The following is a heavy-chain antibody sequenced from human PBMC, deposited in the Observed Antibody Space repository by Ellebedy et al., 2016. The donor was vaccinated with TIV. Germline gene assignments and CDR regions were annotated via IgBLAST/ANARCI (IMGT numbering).Heavy chain of an antibody. CDR3: AKAQGYSYGLTPFDY. Sequence: GESLKISXAASGFTFSSYAMHWVRQAPGKGLEWVAVISYDGSNKYYADSVKGRFTISRDNSKNTLYLQMNSLRAEDTALYYCAKAQGYSYGLTPFDYWGQGTLVTVSS. D-gene: IGHD5-18*01. CDR1: GFTFSSYA. J-gene: IGHJ4*02. V-gene: IGHV3-30-3*01. CDR2: ISYDGSNK.